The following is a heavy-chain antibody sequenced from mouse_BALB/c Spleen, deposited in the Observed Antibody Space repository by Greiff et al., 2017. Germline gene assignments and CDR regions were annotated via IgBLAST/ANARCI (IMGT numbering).Heavy chain of an antibody. V-gene: IGHV3-6*02. D-gene: IGHD1-2*01. J-gene: IGHJ1*01. CDR1: GYSITSGYY. CDR2: ISYDGSN. CDR3: APTATRYRYFDV. Sequence: VQLQQSGPGLVKPSQSLSLTCSVTGYSITSGYYWNWIRQFPGNKLEWMGYISYDGSNNYNPSLKNRISITRDTSKNQFFLKLNSVTTEDTATYYCAPTATRYRYFDVWGAGTTVTVSS.